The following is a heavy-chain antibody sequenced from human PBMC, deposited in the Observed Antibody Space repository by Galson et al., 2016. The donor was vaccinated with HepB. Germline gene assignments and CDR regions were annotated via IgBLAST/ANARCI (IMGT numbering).Heavy chain of an antibody. Sequence: SLRLSCAASGFTLSSHWMHWVRQAPGKGLVWVSHISSDGSRTDYVDSVEGRFTISRDSAKNTVYLQMNGLRNEDTAVYYCGRGGFNFNTDFWGQGALVTVSS. V-gene: IGHV3-74*01. CDR1: GFTLSSHW. CDR2: ISSDGSRT. CDR3: GRGGFNFNTDF. J-gene: IGHJ4*02.